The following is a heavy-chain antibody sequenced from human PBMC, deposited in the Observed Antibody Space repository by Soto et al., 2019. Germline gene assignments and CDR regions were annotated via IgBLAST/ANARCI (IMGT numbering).Heavy chain of an antibody. Sequence: PSETLSLTCTVSGGSISSSSYYWGWIRQPPGKGLEWIGSIYYSGSTYYNPSLKSRVTISVDTSKNQFSLKLSSVTAADTAVYYCARRGADCSGGSCSPLYYYYYYMDVWGKGTTVTVSS. CDR1: GGSISSSSYY. CDR3: ARRGADCSGGSCSPLYYYYYYMDV. J-gene: IGHJ6*03. V-gene: IGHV4-39*01. D-gene: IGHD2-15*01. CDR2: IYYSGST.